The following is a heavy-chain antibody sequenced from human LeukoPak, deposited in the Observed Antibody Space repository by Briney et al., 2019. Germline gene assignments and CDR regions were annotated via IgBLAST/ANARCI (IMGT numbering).Heavy chain of an antibody. CDR2: INPNSGGT. J-gene: IGHJ4*02. V-gene: IGHV1-2*04. D-gene: IGHD2-15*01. CDR3: ARSEVAAPPDFDY. CDR1: GYTFTGYY. Sequence: ASVKVSCKASGYTFTGYYMHWVRQAPGQGLEWMGWINPNSGGTNYAQKFQGWVTVTRDTSISTAYMELSRLRSDDTAVYYCARSEVAAPPDFDYWGQGTLVTVSS.